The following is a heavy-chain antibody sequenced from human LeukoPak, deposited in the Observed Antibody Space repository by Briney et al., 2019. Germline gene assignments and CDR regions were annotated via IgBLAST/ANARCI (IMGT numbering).Heavy chain of an antibody. Sequence: GGSLRLSCAASGFTFTSSWMCWVRQAPGKGLEWLANIDEAGSVTNYVHSVRGRFTISRDNAKNSLYLQMNSLRVEDTAVYYCATDSGYNAFDVWGQGTMVSVSS. CDR3: ATDSGYNAFDV. D-gene: IGHD5-12*01. CDR1: GFTFTSSW. CDR2: IDEAGSVT. J-gene: IGHJ3*01. V-gene: IGHV3-7*01.